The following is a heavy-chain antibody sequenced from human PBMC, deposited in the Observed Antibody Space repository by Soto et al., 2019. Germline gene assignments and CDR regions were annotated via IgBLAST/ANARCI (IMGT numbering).Heavy chain of an antibody. V-gene: IGHV5-10-1*01. CDR1: GYSFTSYW. CDR3: AILLGGLDGYSSGWDPNY. D-gene: IGHD6-19*01. J-gene: IGHJ4*02. CDR2: IDPSDSYT. Sequence: PGESLKISCKGSGYSFTSYWISWVRQMPGKGLEWMGRIDPSDSYTNYSPSFQGHVTISADKSISTAYLQWSSLKASDTAMYYCAILLGGLDGYSSGWDPNYWGQGTLVTVSS.